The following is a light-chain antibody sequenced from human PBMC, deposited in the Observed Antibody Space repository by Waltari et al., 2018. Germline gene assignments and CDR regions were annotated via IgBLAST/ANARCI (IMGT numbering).Light chain of an antibody. V-gene: IGKV1-39*01. CDR3: QHSYTTPLT. J-gene: IGKJ4*01. Sequence: DIQMTQSPSSLSASVGDRVTITCRASLGIGTYLNWYQQRPGLAPKLLISGASTLQSGVPSRFSGSGSGTHFTLTISSLQPEDFATYYCQHSYTTPLTFGGGTKVEIK. CDR2: GAS. CDR1: LGIGTY.